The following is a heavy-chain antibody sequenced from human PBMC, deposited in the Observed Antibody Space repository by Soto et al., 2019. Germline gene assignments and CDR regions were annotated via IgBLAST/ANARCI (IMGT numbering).Heavy chain of an antibody. J-gene: IGHJ4*02. V-gene: IGHV4-61*01. CDR3: ARDIRGYSRAFDY. CDR2: IYFGGST. Sequence: SETLSLTCTVSGGSVSGGSFYWTWIRQPPGKGLEWIGYIYFGGSTTCNPSLKSRVTISIDTSKNQFSLKLTSVTAADTAVYYCARDIRGYSRAFDYWGQGTLVTVPQ. CDR1: GGSVSGGSFY. D-gene: IGHD5-18*01.